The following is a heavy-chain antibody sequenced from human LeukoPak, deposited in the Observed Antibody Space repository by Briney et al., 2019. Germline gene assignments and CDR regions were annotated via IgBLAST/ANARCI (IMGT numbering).Heavy chain of an antibody. Sequence: GGSLRLSCAASGFTLSRYMMNWVRQAPGKGLEWVSSINSGSTYTYYTESVKGRFTDPRDNAKNTLFLQINSRRGEDTAIYYCARNLTTLTYEGYWGQGTLVTVSS. CDR1: GFTLSRYM. CDR2: INSGSTYT. D-gene: IGHD1-1*01. CDR3: ARNLTTLTYEGY. V-gene: IGHV3-21*03. J-gene: IGHJ4*02.